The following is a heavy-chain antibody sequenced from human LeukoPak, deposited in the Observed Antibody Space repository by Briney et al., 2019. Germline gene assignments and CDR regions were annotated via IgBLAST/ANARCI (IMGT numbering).Heavy chain of an antibody. CDR3: ARLQRGYAIYYYGMDV. V-gene: IGHV4-59*08. D-gene: IGHD5-12*01. J-gene: IGHJ6*01. CDR1: GGSISSYY. CDR2: IYYSGST. Sequence: SETLSLTCTVSGGSISSYYWSWIRQPPGKGLEWIGYIYYSGSTNYNPSLKSRVTISVDTSKNQFSLKLSSVTAADTAVYYCARLQRGYAIYYYGMDVWGQGTTVNGSS.